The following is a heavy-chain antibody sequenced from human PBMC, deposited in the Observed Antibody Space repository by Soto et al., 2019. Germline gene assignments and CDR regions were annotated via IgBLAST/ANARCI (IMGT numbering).Heavy chain of an antibody. CDR2: IYSNGRT. V-gene: IGHV4-59*01. CDR1: GGSISIYY. J-gene: IGHJ4*02. D-gene: IGHD1-1*01. CDR3: TSGVNWNDVSDS. Sequence: PSETLSLTCTFSGGSISIYYWSWIRQPPGKGLEWIGYIYSNGRTNYNPSLKSRVTISVDTSKNQFSLKLRSVTAADTAVYYCTSGVNWNDVSDSWGQGTLVTVSS.